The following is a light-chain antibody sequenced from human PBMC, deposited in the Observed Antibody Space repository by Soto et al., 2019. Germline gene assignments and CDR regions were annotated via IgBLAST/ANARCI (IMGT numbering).Light chain of an antibody. CDR2: DVS. V-gene: IGLV2-14*03. CDR1: SSDVGTYNY. J-gene: IGLJ2*01. Sequence: QSVLTQPASVSGSPGQSITISCTGTSSDVGTYNYVSWYQQHPGKAPKVMIYDVSNRPSGVSNRFSGSKSGNTASLTISGLQAEDEADYYCSSYTASSTSVISGGGTKLTVL. CDR3: SSYTASSTSVI.